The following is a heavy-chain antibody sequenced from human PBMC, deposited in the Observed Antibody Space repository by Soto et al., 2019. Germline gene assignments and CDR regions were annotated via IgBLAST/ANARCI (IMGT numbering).Heavy chain of an antibody. J-gene: IGHJ4*02. D-gene: IGHD5-18*01. Sequence: SVKVSCKASGGTFSSYAISWVRQAPGQGLEWMGGIIPIFGTANYAQKFQGRVTITADESTSTAYMELSSLRSEDTAVYYCAREARDTPTELWATFDYWGQGTLVTVYS. CDR3: AREARDTPTELWATFDY. V-gene: IGHV1-69*13. CDR1: GGTFSSYA. CDR2: IIPIFGTA.